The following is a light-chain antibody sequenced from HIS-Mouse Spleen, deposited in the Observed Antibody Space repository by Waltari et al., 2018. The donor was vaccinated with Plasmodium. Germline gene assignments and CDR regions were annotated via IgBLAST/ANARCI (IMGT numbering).Light chain of an antibody. V-gene: IGKV3-15*01. J-gene: IGKJ3*01. CDR3: QQYNNWSFT. Sequence: EIVMTQSPATLSVSPGERAHLSCRASQSVSSNLSWYQQKPGQAPRLLIYGASTSATGIPARFSGSGSGTEFTLTISSLQSEDFAVYYCQQYNNWSFTFGPGTKVDIK. CDR1: QSVSSN. CDR2: GAS.